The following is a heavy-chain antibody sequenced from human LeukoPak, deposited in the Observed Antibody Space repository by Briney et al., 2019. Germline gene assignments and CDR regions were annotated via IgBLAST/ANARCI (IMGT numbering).Heavy chain of an antibody. J-gene: IGHJ4*02. CDR2: IYYSGST. CDR1: GGSISSGDYY. D-gene: IGHD6-13*01. V-gene: IGHV4-30-4*08. CDR3: AGAAYSSSWQYYFDY. Sequence: SETLSLTCTVSGGSISSGDYYWSWIRQPPGKGLEWIGYIYYSGSTYYNPSLKSRVTISVDTSKNQFSLKLSSVTAADTAVYYCAGAAYSSSWQYYFDYWGQGTLVTVSS.